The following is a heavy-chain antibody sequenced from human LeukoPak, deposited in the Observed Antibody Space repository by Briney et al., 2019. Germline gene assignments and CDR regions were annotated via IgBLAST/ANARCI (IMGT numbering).Heavy chain of an antibody. CDR2: INPNSGGT. V-gene: IGHV1-2*02. J-gene: IGHJ4*02. D-gene: IGHD7-27*01. Sequence: ASVKVSCKASGYTFTGYYMHWVRQAPGQGLEWMGWINPNSGGTNYAQKFQGRVTMTRDTSISTAYMELSRLRSDDTAVYYCARDDWGGSVVDYWGQGTLVTVSS. CDR3: ARDDWGGSVVDY. CDR1: GYTFTGYY.